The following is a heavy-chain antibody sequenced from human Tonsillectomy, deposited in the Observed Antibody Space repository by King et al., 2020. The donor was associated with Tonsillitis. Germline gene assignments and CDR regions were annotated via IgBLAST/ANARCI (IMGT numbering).Heavy chain of an antibody. CDR2: INPNSVDT. Sequence: QLVQSGAEVKKPGASVKVSCKTSGYTFTGYYIHWVRQAPGQGLECMGWINPNSVDTNYAQKFQGRGTMTRDTSIRTAYMELSRLRSDDTAVYYCARAPLNYDFLIGYFDYWGQGTLVTVSS. D-gene: IGHD3-3*01. CDR3: ARAPLNYDFLIGYFDY. CDR1: GYTFTGYY. V-gene: IGHV1-2*02. J-gene: IGHJ4*02.